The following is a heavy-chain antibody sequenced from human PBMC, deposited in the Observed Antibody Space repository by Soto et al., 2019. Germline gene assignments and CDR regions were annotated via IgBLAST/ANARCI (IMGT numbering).Heavy chain of an antibody. CDR3: ARPNYGDALFDY. CDR1: GGSISSSSYY. J-gene: IGHJ4*02. CDR2: IYYSGST. Sequence: SETLSLTCTVSGGSISSSSYYWGWIRQPPGKGLEWIGSIYYSGSTYYNPSLKSRVTISVDTSKNQFSLKLSSVTAADTAVYYCARPNYGDALFDYWGQGTLVTVSS. D-gene: IGHD4-17*01. V-gene: IGHV4-39*01.